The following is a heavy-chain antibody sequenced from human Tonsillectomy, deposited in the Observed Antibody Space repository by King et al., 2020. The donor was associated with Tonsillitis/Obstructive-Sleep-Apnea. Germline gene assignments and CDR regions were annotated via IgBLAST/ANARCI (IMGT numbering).Heavy chain of an antibody. CDR3: ARERCSGGVCYARYYYYMDV. CDR2: VNHSGST. Sequence: VQLQQWGAGLLKPSETLSLTCAVYGGSFSGYYWIWICQPPGKGLAWSGDVNHSGSTNYNLSLKSRVTISVYTSKNQFSLKLRSVTAADTAVYYCARERCSGGVCYARYYYYMDVWGKGTTVTVSS. CDR1: GGSFSGYY. J-gene: IGHJ6*03. D-gene: IGHD2-8*02. V-gene: IGHV4-34*01.